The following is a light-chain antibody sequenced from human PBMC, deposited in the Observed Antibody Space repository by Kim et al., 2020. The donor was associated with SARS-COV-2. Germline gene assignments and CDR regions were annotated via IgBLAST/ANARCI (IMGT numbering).Light chain of an antibody. J-gene: IGKJ1*01. V-gene: IGKV3-11*01. CDR1: QSVTTI. CDR2: GTS. Sequence: EIVLTQSPATLSLSPGERATLSCRASQSVTTILAWYQQKPGQAPRLLIYGTSTRATGIPARFTGGGSGTDFSLTISSLQPEDFAVYYCQNRSTWLWTFGPGTKVDIK. CDR3: QNRSTWLWT.